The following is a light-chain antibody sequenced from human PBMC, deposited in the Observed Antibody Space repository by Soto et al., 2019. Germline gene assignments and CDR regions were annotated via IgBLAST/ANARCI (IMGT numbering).Light chain of an antibody. CDR3: QQYNDWPRT. CDR1: QSVANY. CDR2: GAS. V-gene: IGKV3-15*01. Sequence: ENVLTQSPGTLSLSPGERATLSCRASQSVANYLAWYQQKPGQTPRLLMYGASTRATGFPARFSGSGSGTEFTLTISSLQSEDFAVYYCQQYNDWPRTFGQGTKVDIK. J-gene: IGKJ1*01.